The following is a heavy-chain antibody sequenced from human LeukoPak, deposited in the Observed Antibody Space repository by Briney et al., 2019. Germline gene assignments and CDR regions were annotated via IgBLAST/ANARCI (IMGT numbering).Heavy chain of an antibody. J-gene: IGHJ4*02. CDR1: GGSFSGYY. CDR3: ARGVGQWLALDY. Sequence: SETLSLTCAVYGGSFSGYYWSWIRQPPGKGLAWIGEINHSGSTNYNPSLKSRATISVDTSKNQFSLKLSSVTAADTAVYYCARGVGQWLALDYWGQGTLVTVSS. V-gene: IGHV4-34*01. D-gene: IGHD6-19*01. CDR2: INHSGST.